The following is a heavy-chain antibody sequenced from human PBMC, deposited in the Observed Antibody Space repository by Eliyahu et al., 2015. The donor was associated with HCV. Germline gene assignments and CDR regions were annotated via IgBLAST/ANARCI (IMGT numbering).Heavy chain of an antibody. CDR3: AKDWPSLSK. V-gene: IGHV3-74*01. CDR1: GFTFSSYW. Sequence: VQPGGSLRLSCAASGFTFSSYWMHWVRHAPGKGLVWVSQINGDGSTTTYADSVKGRFTISRDNAKNTLYLQMNSLRAEDTAVYYCAKDWPSLSKWGQGTLVTVSS. J-gene: IGHJ4*02. CDR2: INGDGSTT.